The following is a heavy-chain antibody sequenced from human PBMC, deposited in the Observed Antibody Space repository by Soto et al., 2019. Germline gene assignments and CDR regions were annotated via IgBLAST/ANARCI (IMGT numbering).Heavy chain of an antibody. CDR2: ISGNSRKT. V-gene: IGHV3-23*01. Sequence: EVQLLESGGGLVQPGGSLRLSCTASGFTFSSYAMSWVRQAPGKELELVSTISGNSRKTNYAESVKGRFSISRDNSKNPVHLQLASLRAEDTAVYFCAKLGFVLMELYYFHQWGHGTLVTVSS. D-gene: IGHD2-8*01. CDR3: AKLGFVLMELYYFHQ. J-gene: IGHJ4*01. CDR1: GFTFSSYA.